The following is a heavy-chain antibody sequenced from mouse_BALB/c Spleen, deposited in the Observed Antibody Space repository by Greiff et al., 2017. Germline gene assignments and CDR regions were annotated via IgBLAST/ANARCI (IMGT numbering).Heavy chain of an antibody. CDR1: GFTFSSYG. CDR2: INSNGGST. J-gene: IGHJ2*01. CDR3: ARDLGLRRGDLAYFDY. D-gene: IGHD2-4*01. V-gene: IGHV5-6-3*01. Sequence: EVHLVESGGGLVQPGGSLKLSCAASGFTFSSYGMSWVRQTPDKRLELVATINSNGGSTYYPDSVKGRFTISRDNAKNTLYLQMSSLKSEDTAMYYCARDLGLRRGDLAYFDYWGQGTTLTVSS.